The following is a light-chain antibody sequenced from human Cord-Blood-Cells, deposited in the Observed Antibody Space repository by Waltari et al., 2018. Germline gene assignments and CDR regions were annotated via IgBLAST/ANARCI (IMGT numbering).Light chain of an antibody. CDR1: SSNIGAGSD. V-gene: IGLV1-40*01. Sequence: QSVPTQPPSVSGAPGQRVTISCTGSSSNIGAGSDVHWYQQLPGTAPKLLIYGNSNRPSGVPDRFSGSKSGTSASLAITGLQAEDEADYYCQSYDSSLSGPVFGGGTKLTVL. J-gene: IGLJ3*02. CDR3: QSYDSSLSGPV. CDR2: GNS.